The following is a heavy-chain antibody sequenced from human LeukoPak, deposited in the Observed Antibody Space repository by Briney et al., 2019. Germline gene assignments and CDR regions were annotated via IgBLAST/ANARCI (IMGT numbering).Heavy chain of an antibody. CDR3: ARGMPTAFYDY. J-gene: IGHJ4*02. CDR1: GYTFTSYY. Sequence: ASVKVSCKASGYTFTSYYMQWVRQAPGHGLEWMGIINLNSGSTNYAQKFQGRVTMTRDTSTSTVYMELSSLRSEDTAVYYCARGMPTAFYDYWGQGTLVTVSS. D-gene: IGHD2-2*01. V-gene: IGHV1-46*01. CDR2: INLNSGST.